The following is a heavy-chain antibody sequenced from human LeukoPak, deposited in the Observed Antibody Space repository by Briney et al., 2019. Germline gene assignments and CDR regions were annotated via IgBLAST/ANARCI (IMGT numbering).Heavy chain of an antibody. J-gene: IGHJ3*02. CDR2: ISGSGGST. V-gene: IGHV3-23*01. CDR1: GFSFSDYY. D-gene: IGHD5-18*01. Sequence: GGSLRLSCAASGFSFSDYYMSWIRQAPGKGLEWVSGISGSGGSTPYADSVKGRFTISRDNSKNTLYLQMNSLRAEDTAVYYCAKDLEDTAMIRRPFDIWGQGTMVTVSS. CDR3: AKDLEDTAMIRRPFDI.